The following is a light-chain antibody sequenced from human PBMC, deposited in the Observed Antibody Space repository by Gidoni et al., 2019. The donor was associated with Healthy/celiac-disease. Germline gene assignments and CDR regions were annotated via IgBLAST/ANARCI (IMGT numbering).Light chain of an antibody. CDR3: QQYYSTPQT. V-gene: IGKV4-1*01. J-gene: IGKJ1*01. CDR1: QSVVYSSDNKNY. Sequence: DIVMTQSPASLAVSLGERATINCKSSQSVVYSSDNKNYLAWYQQKPGQPPKLLIYWASTRESGVPDRFSGSGSGTDFTLTISSLQAEDVAVYYCQQYYSTPQTFGQGTKVEIK. CDR2: WAS.